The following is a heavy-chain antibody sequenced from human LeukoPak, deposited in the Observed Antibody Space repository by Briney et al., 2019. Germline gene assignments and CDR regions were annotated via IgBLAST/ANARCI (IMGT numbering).Heavy chain of an antibody. CDR1: GGSIKPYY. D-gene: IGHD5-24*01. Sequence: SETLSLTCTVSGGSIKPYYWNWIRQSPGRGLQWIGYIYHTGPTNYNPSLKSRVTISLDTSKNQFSLKLTSVTAADTAIYYCARVGGMTTINNDAFDIWGQGTMVTVSS. CDR2: IYHTGPT. V-gene: IGHV4-59*01. J-gene: IGHJ3*02. CDR3: ARVGGMTTINNDAFDI.